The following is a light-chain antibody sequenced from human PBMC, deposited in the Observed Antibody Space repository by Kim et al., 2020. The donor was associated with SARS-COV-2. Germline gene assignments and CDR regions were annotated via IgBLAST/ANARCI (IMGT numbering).Light chain of an antibody. CDR1: QSVSNF. CDR2: DAS. V-gene: IGKV3-11*01. Sequence: EIVLTQFPATLSLSPGETATLSCRASQSVSNFLAWYQQKPGQAPRLLIYDASNRAPGISARFSGSGAGTDFTLTISSLEPEDFAVYYCQQRTKWPPLTSGQGTKLEI. CDR3: QQRTKWPPLT. J-gene: IGKJ2*01.